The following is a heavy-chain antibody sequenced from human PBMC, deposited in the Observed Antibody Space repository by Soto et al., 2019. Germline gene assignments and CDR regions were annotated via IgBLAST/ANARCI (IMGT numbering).Heavy chain of an antibody. CDR2: IDPGESYT. Sequence: GESLKISCKASGYIFATCWITWVRQMPGKGLEWMGRIDPGESYTSYTPSFQGHVTISADKSINTAYLQWSSLKATDTAIYYCARIRTLSGCYYYALDVWGQGTTVTVSS. V-gene: IGHV5-10-1*01. CDR3: ARIRTLSGCYYYALDV. J-gene: IGHJ6*02. CDR1: GYIFATCW. D-gene: IGHD1-1*01.